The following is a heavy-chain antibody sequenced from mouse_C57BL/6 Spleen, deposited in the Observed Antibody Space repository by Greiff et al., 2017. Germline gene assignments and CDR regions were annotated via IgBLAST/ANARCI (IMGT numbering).Heavy chain of an antibody. CDR3: ARAGLQLDFDG. D-gene: IGHD4-1*02. J-gene: IGHJ1*03. CDR2: IDPSASYT. CDR1: GYSFTSYW. V-gene: IGHV1-69*01. Sequence: VQLQQSGPELVMPGASVKLSCKASGYSFTSYWMHWVKQRPGQGLEWIGEIDPSASYTNYNQKFKGKSTLTVDKSSSTAYMQLSSLTSEDSAVYYCARAGLQLDFDGWGTGTTVTVSS.